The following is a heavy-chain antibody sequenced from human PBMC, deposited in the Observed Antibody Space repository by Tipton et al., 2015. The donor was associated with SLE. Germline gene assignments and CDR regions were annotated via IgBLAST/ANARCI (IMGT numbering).Heavy chain of an antibody. CDR1: GGSISTYH. D-gene: IGHD3-22*01. CDR3: ARGGTYHDSSGNIDY. Sequence: TLSLTCTISGGSISTYHWSWLRQSPGKGLEWIGYVYDIEFTNYNPSLKSRVTISLDTSRNQFSLKLSSVTAADTAVYYCARGGTYHDSSGNIDYWGQGTLVAASS. V-gene: IGHV4-59*01. J-gene: IGHJ4*02. CDR2: VYDIEFT.